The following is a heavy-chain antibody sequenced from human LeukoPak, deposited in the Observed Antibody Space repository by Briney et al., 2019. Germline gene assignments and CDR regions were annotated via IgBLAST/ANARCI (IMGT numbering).Heavy chain of an antibody. CDR3: ASYYYDSSVFDY. CDR1: GYTLTELS. D-gene: IGHD3-22*01. Sequence: ASVKVSCKVSGYTLTELSIHWVRQAPGKGLEWMGGFDPEDGETIYAQKSQGRVTMTEDTSTDTAYMELSSLRSEDTAVYYCASYYYDSSVFDYWGQGTLVTVSS. V-gene: IGHV1-24*01. J-gene: IGHJ4*02. CDR2: FDPEDGET.